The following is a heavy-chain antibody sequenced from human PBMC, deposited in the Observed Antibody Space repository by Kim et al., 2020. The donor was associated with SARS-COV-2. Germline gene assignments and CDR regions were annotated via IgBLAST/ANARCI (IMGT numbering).Heavy chain of an antibody. V-gene: IGHV3-33*01. CDR1: GFTFSSYG. CDR3: ARSPYSSGLNFDY. CDR2: IWYDGSNK. Sequence: GGSLRLSCAASGFTFSSYGMHWVRQAPGKGLEWVAVIWYDGSNKYYADSVKGRFTISRDNSKNTLYLQMNSLRAEDTAVYYCARSPYSSGLNFDYWGQGTLVTVSS. D-gene: IGHD3-22*01. J-gene: IGHJ4*02.